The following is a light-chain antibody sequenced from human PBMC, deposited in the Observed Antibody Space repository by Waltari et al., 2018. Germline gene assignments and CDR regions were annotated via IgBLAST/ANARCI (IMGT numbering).Light chain of an antibody. CDR2: RAS. CDR1: QSITNW. CDR3: QQYDNYWT. Sequence: DIQMTQSPSTLSASVGDRVTITCRASQSITNWLGWYQQKPGKAPKLLIYRASNLESGVPSRCCGSGSGTEFTLTSSSLQPDDVATYYCQQYDNYWTFGQGTKVEIK. J-gene: IGKJ1*01. V-gene: IGKV1-5*03.